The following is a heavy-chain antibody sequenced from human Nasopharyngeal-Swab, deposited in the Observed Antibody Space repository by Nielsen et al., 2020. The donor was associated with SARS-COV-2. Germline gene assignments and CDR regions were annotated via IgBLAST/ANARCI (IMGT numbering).Heavy chain of an antibody. V-gene: IGHV3-49*03. D-gene: IGHD6-13*01. CDR1: GFSFVDYA. CDR3: TRVLVAAGPMLDY. J-gene: IGHJ4*02. CDR2: IRSNIHGGTT. Sequence: GGSLRLSCTASGFSFVDYAMSWFRQAPGKGLEWIAFIRSNIHGGTTEYAASVRGRFVMSRGDSKLIAYLLLNSLKTEDTGVYYCTRVLVAAGPMLDYWGQGTLVTVSS.